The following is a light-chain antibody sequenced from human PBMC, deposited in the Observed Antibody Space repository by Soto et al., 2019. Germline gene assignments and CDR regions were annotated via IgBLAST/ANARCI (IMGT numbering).Light chain of an antibody. CDR1: QSVSSNS. J-gene: IGKJ5*01. Sequence: EIVLTQSPGTLSLSPGERATLSCRAGQSVSSNSLAWYQQKPGQAPRLLIYDASSRASGIPARFSGSGSGTDFTLTISSLEPEDFAVYYCQQGGNWPLTFGQGTRLEIK. V-gene: IGKV3D-20*02. CDR2: DAS. CDR3: QQGGNWPLT.